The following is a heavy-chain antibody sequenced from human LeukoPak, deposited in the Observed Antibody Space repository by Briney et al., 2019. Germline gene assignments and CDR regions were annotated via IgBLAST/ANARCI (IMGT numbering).Heavy chain of an antibody. CDR3: AKDRRGYSGYGYDYYGMDV. CDR2: ISGSGGST. Sequence: QAGGSLRLSCAGSELTFSFYAMTWVRQAPGKGLEWVSGISGSGGSTHYADSVKGRFTISRDNSKNTLYLQMNSLRAEDTAVYYCAKDRRGYSGYGYDYYGMDVWGQGTTVTVSS. CDR1: ELTFSFYA. J-gene: IGHJ6*02. V-gene: IGHV3-23*01. D-gene: IGHD5-12*01.